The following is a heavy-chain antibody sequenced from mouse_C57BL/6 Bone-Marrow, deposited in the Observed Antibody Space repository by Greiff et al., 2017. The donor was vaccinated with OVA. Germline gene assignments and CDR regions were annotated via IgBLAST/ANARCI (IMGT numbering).Heavy chain of an antibody. Sequence: LMESGGGLVKPGGSLKLSCAASGFTFSDYGMHWVRQAPEKGLEWVAYISSGSSTIYYADTVKGRFTISRDNAKNTLFLQMTSLRSEDTDMYYCARDGYPPMDYWGQGTSVTVSS. CDR1: GFTFSDYG. V-gene: IGHV5-17*01. CDR2: ISSGSSTI. J-gene: IGHJ4*01. D-gene: IGHD2-3*01. CDR3: ARDGYPPMDY.